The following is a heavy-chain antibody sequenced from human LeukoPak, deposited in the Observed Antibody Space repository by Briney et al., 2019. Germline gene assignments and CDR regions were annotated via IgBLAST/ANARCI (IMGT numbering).Heavy chain of an antibody. CDR1: GASISDYF. D-gene: IGHD2-8*02. CDR2: IYYKGDT. V-gene: IGHV4-59*13. J-gene: IGHJ4*02. Sequence: SETLSLTCTVSGASISDYFWSWIRQSPGKGLEWIGYIYYKGDTNYNPSLTSRVTISMNTSKNQFSLKLKSVTSADTAVYYCARDRRYCTGGTCYLDPYFDYWGQGTLVIVSS. CDR3: ARDRRYCTGGTCYLDPYFDY.